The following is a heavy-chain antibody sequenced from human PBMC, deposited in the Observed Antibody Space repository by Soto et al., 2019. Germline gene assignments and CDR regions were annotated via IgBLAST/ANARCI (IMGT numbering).Heavy chain of an antibody. CDR3: AKGRSYYYYYGVDV. Sequence: GGSLRLSCAASGFTFDDYAMHWVRQAPGKGLEWVSGISWNSGSIGYADSVKGRFTISRDNPKNTLYLQMNSLRAEDTALYYCAKGRSYYYYYGVDVWGQGTTVTVSS. CDR2: ISWNSGSI. V-gene: IGHV3-9*01. J-gene: IGHJ6*02. CDR1: GFTFDDYA.